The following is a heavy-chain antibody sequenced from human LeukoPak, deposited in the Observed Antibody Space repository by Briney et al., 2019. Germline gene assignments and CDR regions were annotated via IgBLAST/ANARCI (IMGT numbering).Heavy chain of an antibody. D-gene: IGHD2-8*01. CDR2: SDYDGTGGTVT. J-gene: IGHJ4*02. CDR3: ATTPSFDGD. CDR1: GFTFSGYW. Sequence: GGSLRLSCAAWGFTFSGYWMHWVRQAPGKGLVWVARSDYDGTGGTVTTYADSVKGRFTTSRDNAKNTVYLQMNSLRAADTAIYYCATTPSFDGDWGQGTLVTVSS. V-gene: IGHV3-74*01.